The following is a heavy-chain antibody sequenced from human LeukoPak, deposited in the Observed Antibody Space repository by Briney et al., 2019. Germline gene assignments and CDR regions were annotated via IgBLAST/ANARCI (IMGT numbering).Heavy chain of an antibody. J-gene: IGHJ6*03. CDR1: GFTFSSYW. CDR3: ARLTIVVVPAAMRRHYYYYMDA. D-gene: IGHD2-2*01. Sequence: PGGSLRLSCAASGFTFSSYWMSWVRQAPGKGLEWVANIKQDGSEKYYVDSVKGRFTISRDNAKNSLYLQMNSLRAEDTAVYYCARLTIVVVPAAMRRHYYYYMDAWGKGTTVTVSS. CDR2: IKQDGSEK. V-gene: IGHV3-7*01.